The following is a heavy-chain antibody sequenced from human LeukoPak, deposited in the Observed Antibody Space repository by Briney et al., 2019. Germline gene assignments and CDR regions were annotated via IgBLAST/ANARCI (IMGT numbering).Heavy chain of an antibody. CDR3: AKWSSVRGAKDA. Sequence: GGSLRLSCAASGFAFRSYGMSWVRQAPGKGLEWVSAISGNGVGTYYADSVKGRFTISRDNSKNTLYLQMNNLRAEDAAVYYCAKWSSVRGAKDAWGQGTLVTVSS. CDR2: ISGNGVGT. D-gene: IGHD3-10*01. V-gene: IGHV3-23*01. J-gene: IGHJ5*02. CDR1: GFAFRSYG.